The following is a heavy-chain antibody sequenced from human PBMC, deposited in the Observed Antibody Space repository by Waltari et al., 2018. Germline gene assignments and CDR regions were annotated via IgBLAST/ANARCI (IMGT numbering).Heavy chain of an antibody. V-gene: IGHV3-7*01. D-gene: IGHD4-17*01. Sequence: EVQLVESGGGLVQPGGSLRLSCAASGFTFSSYWLSWVRRAPGKGLEWVANIKQDGSEKYYVDSVKGRFTISRDNAKNSLYLQMNSLRAEDTAVYYCARDYGDYRYAFDIWGQGTMVTVSS. J-gene: IGHJ3*02. CDR3: ARDYGDYRYAFDI. CDR1: GFTFSSYW. CDR2: IKQDGSEK.